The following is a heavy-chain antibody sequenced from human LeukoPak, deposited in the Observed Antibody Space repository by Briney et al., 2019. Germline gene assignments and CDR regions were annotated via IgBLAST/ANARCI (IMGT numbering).Heavy chain of an antibody. D-gene: IGHD3-22*01. J-gene: IGHJ4*02. CDR2: INHSGST. V-gene: IGHV4-34*01. Sequence: SETLSLTCAVYGGSFSGYYWSWIRQPPGKGLEWIGEINHSGSTDYNPSLKSRVTISVDTSKNQFSLKLSSVTAADTAVYYCARGSGGGYYGYFDYWGQGTLVTVSS. CDR3: ARGSGGGYYGYFDY. CDR1: GGSFSGYY.